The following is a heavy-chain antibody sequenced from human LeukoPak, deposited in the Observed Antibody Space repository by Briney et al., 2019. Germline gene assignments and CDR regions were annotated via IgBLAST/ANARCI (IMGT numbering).Heavy chain of an antibody. CDR1: GGSISNFY. Sequence: SETLSLTCTVSGGSISNFYWTWIRQPPGKRLEWIGYIYYSGNIYYSGNTNHNPSLKSRVTVSVDTSKNQFSLKLSSVTAPDTAVYYCARYYCSGSSCYIDYWGQGTLVTVSS. J-gene: IGHJ4*02. V-gene: IGHV4-59*08. CDR3: ARYYCSGSSCYIDY. CDR2: IYYSGNIYYSGNT. D-gene: IGHD2-15*01.